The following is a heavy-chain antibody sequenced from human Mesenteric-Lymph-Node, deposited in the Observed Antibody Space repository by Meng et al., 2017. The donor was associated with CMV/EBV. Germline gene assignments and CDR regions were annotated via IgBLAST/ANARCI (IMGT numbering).Heavy chain of an antibody. CDR1: GFTFSSYE. D-gene: IGHD2-8*01. V-gene: IGHV3-48*03. CDR2: ITSSGQTT. Sequence: GESLKISCAAFGFTFSSYEMNWVRQAPGKGLEWVSKITSSGQTTYYADSVKGRFTISRDNAKNSLYLQLNSLRAEDTAVYYCAKDQSVLMVYRDAFDIWGQGTMVTVSS. J-gene: IGHJ3*02. CDR3: AKDQSVLMVYRDAFDI.